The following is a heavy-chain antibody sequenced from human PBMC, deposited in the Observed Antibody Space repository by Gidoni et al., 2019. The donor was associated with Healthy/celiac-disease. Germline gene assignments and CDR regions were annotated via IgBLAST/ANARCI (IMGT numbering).Heavy chain of an antibody. V-gene: IGHV3-23*01. CDR1: GFTFSSYA. D-gene: IGHD3-16*01. Sequence: EVQLLEAGGGLVQPGGSLSLSCAASGFTFSSYAMSWVRQAPGTGLEWVSAISGSGGSTYYADSVKGRFTISRDNSKNTLYLQMNSLRAEDTAVYYCAKASSVGAFVYWGQGTLVTVSS. CDR3: AKASSVGAFVY. CDR2: ISGSGGST. J-gene: IGHJ4*02.